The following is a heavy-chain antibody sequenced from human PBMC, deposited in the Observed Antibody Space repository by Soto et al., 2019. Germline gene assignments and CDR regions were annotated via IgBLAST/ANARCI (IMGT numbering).Heavy chain of an antibody. Sequence: SETLSLTCTVSGASVSSYYWSWFRQPVGKGLEWIGRIHSSGNLNYNPSLESRVTMSLDTSKNQFSLRLTSVTAADTALYLCARDVGKNYWGQGIRVTVSS. J-gene: IGHJ4*02. D-gene: IGHD3-10*01. CDR3: ARDVGKNY. CDR1: GASVSSYY. V-gene: IGHV4-4*07. CDR2: IHSSGNL.